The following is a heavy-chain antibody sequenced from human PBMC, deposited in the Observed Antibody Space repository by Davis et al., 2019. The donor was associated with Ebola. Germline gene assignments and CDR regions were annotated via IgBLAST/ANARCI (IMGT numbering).Heavy chain of an antibody. CDR1: GFTFSSYW. D-gene: IGHD2-2*01. J-gene: IGHJ6*02. Sequence: GESLKISCAASGFTFSSYWMSWVRQAPGKGLEWVANIKQDGSEKYYVDSVKGRFTISRDNAKNALYLQMNSLRAEDTAVYYCARGGIVVVPGAIIDSNYYYGMGVWGQGATVTVSS. CDR3: ARGGIVVVPGAIIDSNYYYGMGV. CDR2: IKQDGSEK. V-gene: IGHV3-7*01.